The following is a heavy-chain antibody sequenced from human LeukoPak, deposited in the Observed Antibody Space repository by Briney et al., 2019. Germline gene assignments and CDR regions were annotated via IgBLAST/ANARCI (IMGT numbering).Heavy chain of an antibody. CDR2: MNLNSGNT. V-gene: IGHV1-8*01. D-gene: IGHD3-22*01. Sequence: ASVKVSCKASVYTFPLYDINGVRQATARGREGVGWMNLNSGNTGYAQKFQGRVTMTRNTSITTANMELRSLRSEDTAVYYCARAAGYYDSSGPRGGWGQGTLVTVSS. CDR3: ARAAGYYDSSGPRGG. CDR1: VYTFPLYD. J-gene: IGHJ4*02.